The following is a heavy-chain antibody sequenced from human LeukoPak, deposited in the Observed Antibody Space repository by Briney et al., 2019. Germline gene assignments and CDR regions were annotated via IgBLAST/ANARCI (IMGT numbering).Heavy chain of an antibody. V-gene: IGHV3-74*01. CDR3: VRVWYSGYDYDFDY. D-gene: IGHD5-12*01. CDR2: INSDGSIT. J-gene: IGHJ4*02. Sequence: PGGSLRLSCAASGFTFSNYWMHWVRQAPGKGLVWVSLINSDGSITNYADSVKGCFTISRDNAKNTLYLQMNSPRAEDTAVYYCVRVWYSGYDYDFDYWGQGTLVTVSS. CDR1: GFTFSNYW.